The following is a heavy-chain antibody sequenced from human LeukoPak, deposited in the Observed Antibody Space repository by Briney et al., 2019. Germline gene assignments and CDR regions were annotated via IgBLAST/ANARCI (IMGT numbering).Heavy chain of an antibody. V-gene: IGHV4-38-2*01. J-gene: IGHJ3*02. D-gene: IGHD2-2*01. CDR3: ARHRCSSTSCYRPIGAFDI. CDR2: NYHSGST. Sequence: PSETLSLTCAVSGYSISSGYYWGWIPQPPGKGLEWIGSNYHSGSTYYHPSLKSRVTISVDTSKNQFSLKLSSVTAADTAVYYCARHRCSSTSCYRPIGAFDIWGQGTMVTVSS. CDR1: GYSISSGYY.